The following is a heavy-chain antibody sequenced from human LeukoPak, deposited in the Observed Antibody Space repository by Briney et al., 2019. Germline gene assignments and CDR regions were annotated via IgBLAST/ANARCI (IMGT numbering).Heavy chain of an antibody. CDR1: GFTFSSYG. Sequence: GGSLRLSCAASGFTFSSYGMHWVRQAPGKGLEWVAVISYDGSNKYYADSVKGRFTISRDNSKNTLYLQMNSLRAEDTAVYYCARDRAAVAGINVDYWGQGTLVTVSS. CDR3: ARDRAAVAGINVDY. D-gene: IGHD6-19*01. CDR2: ISYDGSNK. V-gene: IGHV3-30*03. J-gene: IGHJ4*02.